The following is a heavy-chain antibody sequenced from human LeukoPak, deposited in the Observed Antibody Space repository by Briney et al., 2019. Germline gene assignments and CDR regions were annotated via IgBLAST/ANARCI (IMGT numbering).Heavy chain of an antibody. J-gene: IGHJ4*02. CDR1: GFIFNNYG. CDR3: ARCGGDTCYSRPPDY. Sequence: GGSLGLSCAASGFIFNNYGMAWVRQAPGKGLEWVSAITDNGGNTLYTDPVKGRFTISRDNSESTLFLQMDSLRGEDTAIYYCARCGGDTCYSRPPDYWGQGVLVTVSS. D-gene: IGHD2-21*01. V-gene: IGHV3-23*01. CDR2: ITDNGGNT.